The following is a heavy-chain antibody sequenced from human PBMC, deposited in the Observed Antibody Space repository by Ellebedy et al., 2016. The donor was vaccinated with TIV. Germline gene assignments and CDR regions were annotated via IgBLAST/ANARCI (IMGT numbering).Heavy chain of an antibody. Sequence: GESLKISCKGSGYSFTSYWIGWVRQMPGKGLEWMGIIYPGDSDTRYSPSFQGQVTISADKSISTAYLQWSSLKASDTAMYYCARRPYVRPPTYYDILTGYYGGDEADGMDVWGQGTTVTVSS. CDR2: IYPGDSDT. CDR1: GYSFTSYW. V-gene: IGHV5-51*01. D-gene: IGHD3-9*01. CDR3: ARRPYVRPPTYYDILTGYYGGDEADGMDV. J-gene: IGHJ6*02.